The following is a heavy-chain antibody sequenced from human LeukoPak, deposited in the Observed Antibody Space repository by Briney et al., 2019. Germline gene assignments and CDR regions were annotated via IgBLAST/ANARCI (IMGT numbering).Heavy chain of an antibody. CDR3: ARVTSPYVFDI. V-gene: IGHV3-11*04. CDR1: GLTFSDYY. CDR2: ISSSGSTI. D-gene: IGHD3-3*01. Sequence: GGSLRLSCAASGLTFSDYYMSWIRQAPGKGLEWVSYISSSGSTIYYADSVKGRFTMSRDNAKNSLYLQMNSLRAEDTAVYYCARVTSPYVFDIWGQGTMDTVSS. J-gene: IGHJ3*02.